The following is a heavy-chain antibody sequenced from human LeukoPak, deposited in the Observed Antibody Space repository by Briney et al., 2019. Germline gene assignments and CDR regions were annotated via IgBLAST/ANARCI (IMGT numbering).Heavy chain of an antibody. CDR2: IRYYRSNK. D-gene: IGHD6-13*01. J-gene: IGHJ4*02. V-gene: IGHV3-30*02. CDR1: GFTFSSDG. CDR3: ANGAQSQQLVY. Sequence: PGGSLRLSCAASGFTFSSDGMQWGREARGEGVEGVAFIRYYRSNKYYADSVKGPFTISRDNYKNTLYLQMNSLRAEDTAVYYCANGAQSQQLVYWGQATLVTVSS.